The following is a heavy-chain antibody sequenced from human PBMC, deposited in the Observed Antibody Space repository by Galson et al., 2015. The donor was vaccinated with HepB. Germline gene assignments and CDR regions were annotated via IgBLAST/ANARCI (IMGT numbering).Heavy chain of an antibody. CDR3: ARDIGYDYVWGSYRPENWFDP. J-gene: IGHJ5*02. D-gene: IGHD3-16*02. CDR2: ISAYNGNT. Sequence: SCKAPGYTFTSYGISWVRQAPGQGLEWMGWISAYNGNTNYAQKLQGRVTMTTDTSTSTAYMELTSPRSDDTAVYYCARDIGYDYVWGSYRPENWFDPWGQGTLVTVSS. CDR1: GYTFTSYG. V-gene: IGHV1-18*04.